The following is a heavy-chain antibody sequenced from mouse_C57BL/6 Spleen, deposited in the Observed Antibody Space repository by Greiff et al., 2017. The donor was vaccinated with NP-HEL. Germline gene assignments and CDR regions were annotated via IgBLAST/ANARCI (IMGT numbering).Heavy chain of an antibody. CDR3: AREHQDYGNYVAWFAY. J-gene: IGHJ3*01. Sequence: VQLQQSGAELARPGASVKMSCKASGYTFTSYTMHWVKQRPGQGLEWIGYINPSSGYTKYTQKFKDKATLTADKSSSTAYMQLSSLTSEDSAVHCCAREHQDYGNYVAWFAYWGQGTLVTVSS. CDR2: INPSSGYT. CDR1: GYTFTSYT. D-gene: IGHD2-1*01. V-gene: IGHV1-4*01.